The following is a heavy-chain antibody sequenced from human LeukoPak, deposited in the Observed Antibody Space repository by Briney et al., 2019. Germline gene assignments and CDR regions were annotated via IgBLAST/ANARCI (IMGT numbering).Heavy chain of an antibody. D-gene: IGHD3-10*01. CDR1: GGSISSSNW. V-gene: IGHV4-4*02. Sequence: SGTLSLTCAVSGGSISSSNWRSWVRQPPGKGLEWSGEIYHSGSTNYHPFLKSRVPISVEQSKNQFSLKLSSVTAADTAVYYCARVIVMVRGVIQSHYFDYWGQGTLVTVSS. J-gene: IGHJ4*02. CDR2: IYHSGST. CDR3: ARVIVMVRGVIQSHYFDY.